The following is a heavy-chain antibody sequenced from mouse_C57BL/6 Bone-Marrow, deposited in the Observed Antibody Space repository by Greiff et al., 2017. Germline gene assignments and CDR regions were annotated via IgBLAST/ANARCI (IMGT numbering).Heavy chain of an antibody. CDR3: ARLSNPYFDY. V-gene: IGHV5-9*01. CDR2: ISGGGGNT. D-gene: IGHD2-5*01. Sequence: VEESGGGLVKPGGSLKLSCAASGFTFSSYTMSWVRQTPEKRLEWVATISGGGGNTYYPDSGKGRFTISRDNAKNTLYLQMSRRRSEDTALDYWARLSNPYFDYWGQGTTLTVSA. CDR1: GFTFSSYT. J-gene: IGHJ2*01.